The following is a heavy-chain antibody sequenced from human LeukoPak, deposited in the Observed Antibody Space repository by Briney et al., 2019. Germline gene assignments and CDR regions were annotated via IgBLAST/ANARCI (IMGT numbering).Heavy chain of an antibody. CDR1: GGSISNSNW. J-gene: IGHJ4*02. CDR3: TTLYYYDTTGYYWRGFDY. D-gene: IGHD3-22*01. V-gene: IGHV4-4*02. CDR2: IYHSGNT. Sequence: SGTLSLTCAVSGGSISNSNWWSWVRQPPGKGLEWIGEIYHSGNTNYNLSLKSRVTITVDTSKNQFSLELNSVTAADTALYFCTTLYYYDTTGYYWRGFDYWGQGALVAVSS.